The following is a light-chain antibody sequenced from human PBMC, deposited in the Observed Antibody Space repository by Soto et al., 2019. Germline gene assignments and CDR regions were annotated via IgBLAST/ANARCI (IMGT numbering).Light chain of an antibody. Sequence: EVVLTQSPATLSLSPGERATLSCRASESVRSYLAWYQQKPGQAPRLLIYDASNRATGIPARFSGSGSGTDFTLTISSLEPEDFAVYYCQQRYNWPPITFGQGTRLDIK. CDR1: ESVRSY. CDR3: QQRYNWPPIT. V-gene: IGKV3-11*01. CDR2: DAS. J-gene: IGKJ5*01.